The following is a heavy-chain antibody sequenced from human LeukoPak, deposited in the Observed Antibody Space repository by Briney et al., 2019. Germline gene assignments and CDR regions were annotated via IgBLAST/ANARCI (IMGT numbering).Heavy chain of an antibody. CDR1: GGSISSHY. CDR3: ARVFDS. Sequence: SETLSLTCTVSGGSISSHYWSWIRQPPGKGLEWIGYIYYSGSTNYNPSLKRRVTISLDTSKNQFSLKLTSVTAADTAVYYCARVFDSWGQGTLVTVSS. CDR2: IYYSGST. V-gene: IGHV4-59*11. J-gene: IGHJ4*02.